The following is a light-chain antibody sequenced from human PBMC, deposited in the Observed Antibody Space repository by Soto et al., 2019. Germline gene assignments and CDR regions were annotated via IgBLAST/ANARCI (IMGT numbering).Light chain of an antibody. CDR2: DAS. CDR1: QDISNY. V-gene: IGKV1-33*01. J-gene: IGKJ5*01. CDR3: QQYDNLPAVT. Sequence: DIQMTQSPSSLSASVGDRVTITCQASQDISNYLNWYQQKPGKAPKLLIYDASNLETGVPSRFSRSGPGTDFTFTITTLQPEDIATYYCQQYDNLPAVTFGQGTRLEIK.